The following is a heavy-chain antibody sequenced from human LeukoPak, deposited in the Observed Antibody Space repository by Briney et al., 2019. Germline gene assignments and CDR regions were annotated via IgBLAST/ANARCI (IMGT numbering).Heavy chain of an antibody. Sequence: PLASVKVSCKASGGTFSSYAISWVRQAPGQGLEWMGGIIPIFGTANYAQKFQGRVTITADESTSTAYMELSSLRSEDTAVYYCARERKGSGSYRYGMDVWGKGTTVTVSS. CDR2: IIPIFGTA. V-gene: IGHV1-69*01. CDR3: ARERKGSGSYRYGMDV. CDR1: GGTFSSYA. J-gene: IGHJ6*04. D-gene: IGHD3-10*01.